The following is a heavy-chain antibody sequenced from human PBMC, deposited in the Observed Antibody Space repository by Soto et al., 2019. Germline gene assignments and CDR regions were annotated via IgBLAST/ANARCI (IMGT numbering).Heavy chain of an antibody. CDR2: IIPICDTI. J-gene: IGHJ4*02. V-gene: IGHV1-69*01. D-gene: IGHD3-3*01. Sequence: QVQLLQSGAEVKKPGSSVKVSCKASGATFSSFAFSWVRQAPGQGLEWMGVIIPICDTIKFAQKFQGRVTFTADESTGSAYIELSSLTSEDTAVYYCASPRKWSGYYIACDYWGQGTLVIVSS. CDR3: ASPRKWSGYYIACDY. CDR1: GATFSSFA.